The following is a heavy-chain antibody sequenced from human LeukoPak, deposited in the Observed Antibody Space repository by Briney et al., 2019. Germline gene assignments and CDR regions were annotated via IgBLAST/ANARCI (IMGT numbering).Heavy chain of an antibody. J-gene: IGHJ4*02. CDR2: ISSSGYTI. V-gene: IGHV3-48*03. Sequence: GGSLRLSCAASGFTFSSYGMKWVRQAPGKGLEWVSYISSSGYTIYYADSVKGRFTISRDNAKNTLYLQMNSLSAEDTAVYYCARGPAYSSIWHVDYWGQGTLVTVSS. CDR3: ARGPAYSSIWHVDY. CDR1: GFTFSSYG. D-gene: IGHD6-13*01.